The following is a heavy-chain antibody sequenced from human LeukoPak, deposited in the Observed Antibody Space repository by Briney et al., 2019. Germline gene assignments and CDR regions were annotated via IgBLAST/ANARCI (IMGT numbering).Heavy chain of an antibody. CDR3: ARHGDDQGDYDPLTSYYKVTWFDP. CDR2: IHPGSCNT. Sequence: GESLKISCKGSGYIFSSYLIGWVRQTPGRGLGWMMIIHPGSCNTRYSPSLQGQATISADKSISTAYLQWSSLKASDTAIYYCARHGDDQGDYDPLTSYYKVTWFDPWGQGTLVTVAS. D-gene: IGHD3-9*01. CDR1: GYIFSSYL. V-gene: IGHV5-51*01. J-gene: IGHJ5*02.